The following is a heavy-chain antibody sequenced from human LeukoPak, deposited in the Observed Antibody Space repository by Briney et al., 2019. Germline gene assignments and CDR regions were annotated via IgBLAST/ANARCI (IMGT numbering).Heavy chain of an antibody. Sequence: GGSLRLSCVASGFTFSDYYMSWIRQAPGKGLERVSYIRSSGTTIHYADSVKGRFTISRDNAKNSLYLQMNSLRAEDTAVYYCARDRGAVTDVFYYWGQGTLVTVSS. D-gene: IGHD6-19*01. CDR2: IRSSGTTI. CDR3: ARDRGAVTDVFYY. V-gene: IGHV3-11*04. CDR1: GFTFSDYY. J-gene: IGHJ4*02.